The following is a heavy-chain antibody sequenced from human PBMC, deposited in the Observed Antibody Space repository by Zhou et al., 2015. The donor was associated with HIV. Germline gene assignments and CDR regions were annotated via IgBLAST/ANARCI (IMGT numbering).Heavy chain of an antibody. CDR2: IIPIFGTA. D-gene: IGHD4-17*01. J-gene: IGHJ5*02. Sequence: QVQLVQSGAEVQKPGSSVKVSCKASGGIFSNYLISWVRQAPGQGLEWMGGIIPIFGTANYAQKFQGRVTITADESTSTAYMELSSLRSEDTAVYYCARGAMTTVTPFDPWGQGTLVTVSS. V-gene: IGHV1-69*01. CDR3: ARGAMTTVTPFDP. CDR1: GGIFSNYL.